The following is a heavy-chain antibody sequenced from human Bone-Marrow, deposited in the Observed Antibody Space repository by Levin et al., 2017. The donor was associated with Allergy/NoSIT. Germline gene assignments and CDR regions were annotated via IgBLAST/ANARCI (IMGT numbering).Heavy chain of an antibody. CDR2: IYTSGST. V-gene: IGHV4-4*07. CDR1: GGSISSYY. Sequence: PSQTLSLTCTVSGGSISSYYWSWIRQPAGKGLEWIGRIYTSGSTNYNPSLKSRVTMSVDTSKNQFSLKLSSVTAADTAVYYCARGQLLYEGHYYYYYGMDVWGQGTTVTVSS. CDR3: ARGQLLYEGHYYYYYGMDV. D-gene: IGHD2-2*02. J-gene: IGHJ6*02.